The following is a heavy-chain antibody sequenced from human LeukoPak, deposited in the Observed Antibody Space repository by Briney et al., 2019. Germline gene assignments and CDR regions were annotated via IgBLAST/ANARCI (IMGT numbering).Heavy chain of an antibody. CDR3: ARIDSGSE. V-gene: IGHV4-39*01. D-gene: IGHD1-26*01. CDR2: IYYSGST. J-gene: IGHJ4*02. CDR1: GGSTSGSSYY. Sequence: PSETLSLTCTVSGGSTSGSSYYWGWIRQPPGKGLEWIGSIYYSGSTYYNPSLKSRVTISVDTSKNQFSLKLSSVTAADTAVYYCARIDSGSEWGQGTLVTVSS.